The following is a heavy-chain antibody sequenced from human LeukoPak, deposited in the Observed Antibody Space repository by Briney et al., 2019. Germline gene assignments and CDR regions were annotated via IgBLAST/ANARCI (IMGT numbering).Heavy chain of an antibody. D-gene: IGHD4-17*01. CDR3: ARNRSVTTTPGFDH. V-gene: IGHV4-38-2*01. CDR1: GYSIRSCDY. J-gene: IGHJ4*02. Sequence: SETLSLTCAVSGYSIRSCDYWGWIRQSPGKGLEWIGSIYHSGSTHYNPSLKSRVTISVDTSKNQFSLMLSSVTAADTAVYYCARNRSVTTTPGFDHWGQGTLVTASS. CDR2: IYHSGST.